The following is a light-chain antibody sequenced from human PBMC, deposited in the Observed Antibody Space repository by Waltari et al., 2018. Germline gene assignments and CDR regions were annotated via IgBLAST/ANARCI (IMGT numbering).Light chain of an antibody. CDR3: AAWDDSLNGRV. CDR2: HDD. CDR1: STNIENNA. Sequence: QSVLTQPPSVSGAPRQRVTISCSGRSTNIENNAVSWYQQVPGKAPKLLIYHDDLLPSGVSDRFSASKSGTSASLAISGLQSEDEADYYCAAWDDSLNGRVFGGGTKLTVL. V-gene: IGLV1-36*01. J-gene: IGLJ3*02.